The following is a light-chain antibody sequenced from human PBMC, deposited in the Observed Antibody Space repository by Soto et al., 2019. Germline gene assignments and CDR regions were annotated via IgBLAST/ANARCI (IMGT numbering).Light chain of an antibody. J-gene: IGKJ1*01. V-gene: IGKV4-1*01. CDR2: WAS. CDR3: QQYYSTLWT. Sequence: DIVMTQSPDSLAVSLGERATINCKSSQSVLYTSNNKNYLAWYQQKAGQPPKLLLYWASTRESGVPDRSSGSGSGTDFTLTISSLQAEDVAVYYCQQYYSTLWTFGQGTKVDIK. CDR1: QSVLYTSNNKNY.